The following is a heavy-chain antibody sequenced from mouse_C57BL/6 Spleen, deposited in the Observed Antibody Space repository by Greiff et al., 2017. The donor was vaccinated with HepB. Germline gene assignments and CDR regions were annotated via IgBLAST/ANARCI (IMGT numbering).Heavy chain of an antibody. V-gene: IGHV1-54*01. CDR3: AIGDGSRCDAIDY. J-gene: IGHJ4*01. D-gene: IGHD1-1*01. CDR1: GYAFTNYL. Sequence: VQLQQSGAELVRPGTSVKVSCKASGYAFTNYLIEWVKQRPGQGLEWIGVINPGSGDTNYNEKFKGKATLTADKSSSTAYMQLSSLTSEDSAVYVCAIGDGSRCDAIDYWGQGTSVTVSS. CDR2: INPGSGDT.